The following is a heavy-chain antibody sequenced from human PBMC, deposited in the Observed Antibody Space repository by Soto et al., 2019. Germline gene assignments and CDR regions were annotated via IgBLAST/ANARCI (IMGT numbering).Heavy chain of an antibody. Sequence: QVQSVEFGGGVVQPGTSLRLSCAVSGFTFSNHGMHWVRQAPGKGLEGVAFISYDGRNKDYADSLKGRFTISRDNFKDTLFLQMNTLRGDDTAVYYCARDRGWSRSHYFDSWGQGTLVTVSS. CDR1: GFTFSNHG. V-gene: IGHV3-33*01. J-gene: IGHJ4*02. D-gene: IGHD2-15*01. CDR2: ISYDGRNK. CDR3: ARDRGWSRSHYFDS.